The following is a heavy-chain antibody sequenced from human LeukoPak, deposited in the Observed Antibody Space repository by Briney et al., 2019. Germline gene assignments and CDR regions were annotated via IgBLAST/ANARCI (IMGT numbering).Heavy chain of an antibody. V-gene: IGHV3-23*01. J-gene: IGHJ4*02. CDR1: GFTFSSYA. CDR2: ISGGGSSR. D-gene: IGHD1-7*01. Sequence: TGGSLRLSCAASGFTFSSYAMSWVRQAPGKGLEWVSAISGGGSSRYYGDSVKGRFTISRDNSKNTLYLQMNSLRAEDTAAYYCAKYLELPYWGQGTLVTVSS. CDR3: AKYLELPY.